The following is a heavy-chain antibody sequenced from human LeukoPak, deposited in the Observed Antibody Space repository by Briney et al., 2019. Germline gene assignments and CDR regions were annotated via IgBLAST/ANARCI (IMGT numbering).Heavy chain of an antibody. D-gene: IGHD3-10*01. V-gene: IGHV3-30*03. J-gene: IGHJ6*03. Sequence: PGGSLRLSCAASGFTFSSYSMNWVRQAPGKGLEWVAVISYDGSNKFYADFVKGRFTISRDNSKNTLYLHMNSLRAEDTAVYYCARQWSGLVYYMDVWGKGTTVTVSS. CDR3: ARQWSGLVYYMDV. CDR2: ISYDGSNK. CDR1: GFTFSSYS.